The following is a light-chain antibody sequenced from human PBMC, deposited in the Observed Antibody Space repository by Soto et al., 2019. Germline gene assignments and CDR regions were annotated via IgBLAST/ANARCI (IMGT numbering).Light chain of an antibody. J-gene: IGKJ2*01. V-gene: IGKV1-5*01. CDR2: DAS. CDR3: QQYDTFLYT. CDR1: QSISNW. Sequence: DIQMTQPPSTLSASVGERITITCRASQSISNWLAWYQQKPGKAPKLLIYDASTLESGVPSRFSGSGSGTEFTLTVSSLQPDDFATYYCQQYDTFLYTFGQGTKLEIK.